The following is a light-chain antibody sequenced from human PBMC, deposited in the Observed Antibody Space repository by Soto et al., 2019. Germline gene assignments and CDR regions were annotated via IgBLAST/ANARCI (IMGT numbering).Light chain of an antibody. CDR2: GAS. Sequence: EIGMTQSPATLSVSPGERSTRSCRASQSVSSNLAWYQQKPGQAPRLLIYGASTRATGIPARFSGSGSGTEFTLTISSLQSEDFAVYYCQQYNNWPWTFGQGTKVDIK. CDR1: QSVSSN. CDR3: QQYNNWPWT. V-gene: IGKV3-15*01. J-gene: IGKJ1*01.